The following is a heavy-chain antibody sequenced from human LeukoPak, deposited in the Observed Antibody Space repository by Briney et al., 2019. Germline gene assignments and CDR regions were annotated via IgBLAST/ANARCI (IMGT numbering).Heavy chain of an antibody. J-gene: IGHJ4*02. V-gene: IGHV4-34*01. CDR1: GGSFSGYY. D-gene: IGHD1-26*01. CDR2: INHSGST. CDR3: ARDSLGAGTVGATSGY. Sequence: KTSETLSLTCVVYGGSFSGYYWSWIRQPPGKGLEWIGEINHSGSTNYNPSLKSRVTISVDTSKNQFSLKLSSVTAADTAVYYCARDSLGAGTVGATSGYWGQGTLVTASS.